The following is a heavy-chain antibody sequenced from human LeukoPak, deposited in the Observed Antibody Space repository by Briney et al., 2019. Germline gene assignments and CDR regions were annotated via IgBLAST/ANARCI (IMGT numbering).Heavy chain of an antibody. CDR3: ARDHTTLLWFGELYYYYYMDV. CDR1: GGSISSSSYY. J-gene: IGHJ6*03. V-gene: IGHV4-39*02. Sequence: PSETLSLTCTVSGGSISSSSYYWGWIRQPPGKGLEWIGSIYYSGSTYYNPSLKSRVTISVDTSKNQFSLKLSSVTAADTAVYYCARDHTTLLWFGELYYYYYMDVWGKGTTVTVSS. D-gene: IGHD3-10*01. CDR2: IYYSGST.